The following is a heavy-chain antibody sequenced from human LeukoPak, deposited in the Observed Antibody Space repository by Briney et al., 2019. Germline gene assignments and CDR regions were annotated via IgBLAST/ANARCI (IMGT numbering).Heavy chain of an antibody. CDR1: GDSVNSSNFF. V-gene: IGHV4-39*02. D-gene: IGHD2-2*01. CDR2: FHYSGSN. CDR3: ARHEYQVFPPANWFDP. J-gene: IGHJ5*02. Sequence: SETLSLTCTVSGDSVNSSNFFWGWIRQPPGKGLEWIGSFHYSGSNFYNPSLKGRLTISVDTSRNHFSLKLTSVTAADTAVYYCARHEYQVFPPANWFDPWGQGALVTVSS.